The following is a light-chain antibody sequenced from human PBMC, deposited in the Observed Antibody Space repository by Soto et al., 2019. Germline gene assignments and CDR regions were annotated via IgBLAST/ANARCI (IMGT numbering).Light chain of an antibody. CDR1: SSDIGAYNY. CDR3: FSFTTDWTHV. Sequence: QSVLTQPASVSGSPGQSITISCTGSSSDIGAYNYVSWFQQYPGKAPKLIISEVSNRPSGVSNRFSGSKSGTSASLTISGLQFEDEAEYFCFSFTTDWTHVLGNGTKVTVL. V-gene: IGLV2-14*01. CDR2: EVS. J-gene: IGLJ1*01.